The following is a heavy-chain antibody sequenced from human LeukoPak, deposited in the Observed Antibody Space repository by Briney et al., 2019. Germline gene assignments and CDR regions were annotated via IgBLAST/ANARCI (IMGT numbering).Heavy chain of an antibody. CDR1: GGSISSYY. D-gene: IGHD1-7*01. V-gene: IGHV4-4*07. CDR3: ARDRLELRVWYFDL. J-gene: IGHJ2*01. Sequence: PSETLSLTCTVSGGSISSYYWSWIRQPAGKGLEWIGRIYTSGSTNYNTSLKGRLTMSVDTSKNQFSLKLSSVTAADTAVYYCARDRLELRVWYFDLWGRGTLVTVSS. CDR2: IYTSGST.